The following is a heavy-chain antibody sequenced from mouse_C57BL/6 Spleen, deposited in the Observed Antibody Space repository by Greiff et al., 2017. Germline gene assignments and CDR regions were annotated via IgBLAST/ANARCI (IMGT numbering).Heavy chain of an antibody. CDR3: ARHDGYYDYFDY. V-gene: IGHV1-72*01. CDR1: GYTFTSYW. Sequence: QQSCKASGYTFTSYWMHWVKQRPGRGLEWIGRIDPNSGGTKYNEKFKSKATLTVDKPSSTAYMQLSSLTSEDSAVYYCARHDGYYDYFDYWGQGTTLTVSS. CDR2: IDPNSGGT. D-gene: IGHD2-3*01. J-gene: IGHJ2*01.